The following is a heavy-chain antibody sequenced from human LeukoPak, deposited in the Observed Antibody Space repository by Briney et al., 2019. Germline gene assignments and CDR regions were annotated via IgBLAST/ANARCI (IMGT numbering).Heavy chain of an antibody. CDR2: IKSDGSST. V-gene: IGHV3-74*01. Sequence: QPGGSLRLSCAASGFTFSTYWMHWVRQAPGKGLVWVSRIKSDGSSTSYADSVKGRFTISRDNAKNTLYLQMNSLRAEDTAVYYCAKDLHLKYSYGYPYCDYWGQGTLVTVSS. J-gene: IGHJ4*02. CDR1: GFTFSTYW. D-gene: IGHD5-18*01. CDR3: AKDLHLKYSYGYPYCDY.